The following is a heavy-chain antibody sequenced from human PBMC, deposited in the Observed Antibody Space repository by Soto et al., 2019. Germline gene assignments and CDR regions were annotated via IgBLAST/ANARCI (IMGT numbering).Heavy chain of an antibody. D-gene: IGHD5-12*01. Sequence: SETLSLTCTVSGGSISSYYWSWIRQPPGKGLEWIGYIYYSGSTNYNPSLKSRVTISVDTSKNQFSLKLSSVTAADTAVYYCAIVVATDSSNWFDPWGQGTLVTVSS. V-gene: IGHV4-59*01. CDR2: IYYSGST. CDR1: GGSISSYY. CDR3: AIVVATDSSNWFDP. J-gene: IGHJ5*02.